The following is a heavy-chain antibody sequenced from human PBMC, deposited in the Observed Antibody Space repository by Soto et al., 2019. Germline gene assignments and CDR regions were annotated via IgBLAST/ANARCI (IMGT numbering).Heavy chain of an antibody. J-gene: IGHJ4*02. V-gene: IGHV3-23*01. CDR2: ISGSGGST. CDR3: AKDKARTFDY. CDR1: RFTVSDNY. Sequence: GGSLRLSCAASRFTVSDNYMSWVRQAPGKGLEWVSVISGSGGSTYYADSVKGRFTISRDNSKNTLYLQMNSLRAEDTAVYYCAKDKARTFDYWGQGTLVTAPQ.